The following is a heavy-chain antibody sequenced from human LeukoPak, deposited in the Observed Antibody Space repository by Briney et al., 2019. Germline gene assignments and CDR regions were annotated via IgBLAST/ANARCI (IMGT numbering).Heavy chain of an antibody. D-gene: IGHD6-19*01. CDR3: ARHRYSSGSDY. CDR2: IYYSGST. Sequence: SETLSLTCIVSGGSISSYYWSWIRQPPGKGLEWIGYIYYSGSTNYNPSLKSRVTISVDTSKNQFSLKLSSVTAADTAVYYCARHRYSSGSDYWGQGTLVTVSS. V-gene: IGHV4-59*08. CDR1: GGSISSYY. J-gene: IGHJ4*02.